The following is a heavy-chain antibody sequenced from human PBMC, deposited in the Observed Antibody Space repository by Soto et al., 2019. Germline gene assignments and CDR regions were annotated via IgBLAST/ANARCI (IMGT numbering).Heavy chain of an antibody. Sequence: PSETLSLTCTVSGGSLTSNSYYWGWIRQPPGKGLEWIGSFYYSQSTYFNPSLKSRVTISVETSKNQYSLKLSAVTAADTAVYSCAKRSTVTYDYWGQGSLGTVSA. V-gene: IGHV4-39*01. CDR3: AKRSTVTYDY. CDR1: GGSLTSNSYY. CDR2: FYYSQST. J-gene: IGHJ4*02. D-gene: IGHD4-17*01.